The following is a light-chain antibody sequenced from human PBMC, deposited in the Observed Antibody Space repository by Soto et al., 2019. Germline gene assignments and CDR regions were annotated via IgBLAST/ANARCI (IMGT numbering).Light chain of an antibody. CDR2: DVS. V-gene: IGLV2-14*01. J-gene: IGLJ1*01. CDR3: SSYTSSIPCV. Sequence: QSALTQPASVSGSPGQSITISSTGTSSDVGGYNYVSWYQQHPGKAPKLMIYDVSNRPSGVSNRFSGSKSGNTASLTISGLQAEDEADYYSSSYTSSIPCVFGTGTKLTVL. CDR1: SSDVGGYNY.